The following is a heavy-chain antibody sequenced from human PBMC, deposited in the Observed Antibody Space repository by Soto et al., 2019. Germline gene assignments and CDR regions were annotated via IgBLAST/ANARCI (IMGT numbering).Heavy chain of an antibody. J-gene: IGHJ5*02. CDR3: ARDPRYDSSGYYDP. CDR2: IYYSGST. CDR1: GGSISSGGYY. V-gene: IGHV4-31*03. Sequence: QVQLQESGPGLVKPSQTLSLTCTVSGGSISSGGYYWSWIRQHPGKGLEWIGYIYYSGSTYYNPSLKSRVTISVDTSKTQFSLTLSSVTAADTAVYYCARDPRYDSSGYYDPWGQGTLVTVSS. D-gene: IGHD3-22*01.